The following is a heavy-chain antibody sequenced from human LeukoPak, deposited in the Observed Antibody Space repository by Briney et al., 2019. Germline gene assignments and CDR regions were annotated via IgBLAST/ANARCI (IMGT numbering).Heavy chain of an antibody. J-gene: IGHJ4*02. D-gene: IGHD3-22*01. CDR2: ISYDGSNK. V-gene: IGHV3-30*03. Sequence: PGGSLRLSCAASGFTFSSYGMHWVRQAPGKGLEWVAVISYDGSNKYYADSVKGRFTISRDNSKNTLYLQMNSLRAEDTAVYYCARARSGYHPLYYFDYWGQGTLVTVSS. CDR1: GFTFSSYG. CDR3: ARARSGYHPLYYFDY.